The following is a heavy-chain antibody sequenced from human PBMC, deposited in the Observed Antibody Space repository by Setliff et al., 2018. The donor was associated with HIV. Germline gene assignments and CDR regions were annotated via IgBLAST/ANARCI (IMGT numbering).Heavy chain of an antibody. CDR3: ARVQTVIPPSFDH. CDR2: LNPNGGST. CDR1: GYAFTYYY. V-gene: IGHV1-46*01. J-gene: IGHJ4*02. D-gene: IGHD3-16*02. Sequence: ASVNVSCKTSGYAFTYYYIHWVRQAPGRGLEWLGTLNPNGGSTTYAQKFQGRVTMTRDTSTSTVYMELRSLRSEDTAVYYCARVQTVIPPSFDHWGQGTLVTVSS.